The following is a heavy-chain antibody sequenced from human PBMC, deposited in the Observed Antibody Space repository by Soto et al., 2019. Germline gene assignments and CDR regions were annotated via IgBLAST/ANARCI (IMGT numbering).Heavy chain of an antibody. J-gene: IGHJ4*02. D-gene: IGHD3-22*01. V-gene: IGHV4-39*01. Sequence: VLASETLSLTCTVSGGSISSSSYYWGWIRQRPWKGLEWFGSIYYSGSTYYNPSLKSRVTISVDTSKNQFSLKLSSVTAADTAVYYCARNDITMIVVVHESKAQLTSFDYWGQGTLVTVSS. CDR2: IYYSGST. CDR1: GGSISSSSYY. CDR3: ARNDITMIVVVHESKAQLTSFDY.